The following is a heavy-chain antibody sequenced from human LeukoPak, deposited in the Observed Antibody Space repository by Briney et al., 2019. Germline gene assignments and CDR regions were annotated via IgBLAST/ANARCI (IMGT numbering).Heavy chain of an antibody. V-gene: IGHV3-9*01. CDR1: GFPFSSYW. D-gene: IGHD6-19*01. CDR3: AKSLRNGSGWASDY. Sequence: GGSLRLSCVASGFPFSSYWMTWVRQAPGKGLEWVSGITWSNGKIAYADSVKGRFTISRDNAKMYLQMNSLRTEDTAVYYCAKSLRNGSGWASDYWGRGTLVTVSS. CDR2: ITWSNGKI. J-gene: IGHJ4*02.